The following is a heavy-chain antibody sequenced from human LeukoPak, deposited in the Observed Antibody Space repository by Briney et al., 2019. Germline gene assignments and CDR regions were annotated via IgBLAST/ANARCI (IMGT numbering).Heavy chain of an antibody. Sequence: PGGSLRLSCAASGFTFSCYWMSWVRQAPGKRLEWVANIKQDESEKYYVDSVKGRFTISRGNAKNSLYLQMNSLRAEDTAVYYCTKTLYYSDSSGYGYWGQGTLVTVSS. D-gene: IGHD3-22*01. J-gene: IGHJ4*02. V-gene: IGHV3-7*01. CDR1: GFTFSCYW. CDR2: IKQDESEK. CDR3: TKTLYYSDSSGYGY.